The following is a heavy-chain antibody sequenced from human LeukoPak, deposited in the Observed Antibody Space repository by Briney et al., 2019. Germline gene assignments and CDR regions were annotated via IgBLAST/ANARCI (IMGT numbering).Heavy chain of an antibody. CDR3: ARGASSSWYLGFY. CDR1: GFTFSSYA. D-gene: IGHD6-13*01. V-gene: IGHV3-30-3*01. CDR2: ISYDGSNK. J-gene: IGHJ4*02. Sequence: GGSLRLSCAASGFTFSSYAMHWVRQAPGKGLEWVAVISYDGSNKYYADSVKGRFTISRDNSKNTLYLQMNSLRAEDTAVYYCARGASSSWYLGFYWGQGTLVTVSS.